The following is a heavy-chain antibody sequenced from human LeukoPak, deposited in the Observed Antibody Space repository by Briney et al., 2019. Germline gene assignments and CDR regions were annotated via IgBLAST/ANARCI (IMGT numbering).Heavy chain of an antibody. J-gene: IGHJ4*02. CDR2: INHSGST. D-gene: IGHD3-22*01. Sequence: SETLSLTCTVSGGSISSSSYYWSWIRQPPGKGLEWIGEINHSGSTNYNPSLKSRVTISVDTSKNQFSLKLSSVTAADTALYYCARDWGRGYQRSFDYWGQGTLVTVSS. V-gene: IGHV4-39*07. CDR3: ARDWGRGYQRSFDY. CDR1: GGSISSSSYY.